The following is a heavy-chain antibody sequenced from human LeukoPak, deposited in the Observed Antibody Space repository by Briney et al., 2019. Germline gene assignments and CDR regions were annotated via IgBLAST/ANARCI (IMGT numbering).Heavy chain of an antibody. CDR1: GFTFSSYA. V-gene: IGHV3-23*01. J-gene: IGHJ4*02. D-gene: IGHD4-11*01. CDR2: ISGSGGST. Sequence: PGGSLRLSCAASGFTFSSYAMSWVRQAPGKGLEWVSAISGSGGSTYYADSVKGRFTISRDNSKNTLYLQMNSLRAEDTAVYYCARKGGTTVTTRYFDYWGQGTLVTVSS. CDR3: ARKGGTTVTTRYFDY.